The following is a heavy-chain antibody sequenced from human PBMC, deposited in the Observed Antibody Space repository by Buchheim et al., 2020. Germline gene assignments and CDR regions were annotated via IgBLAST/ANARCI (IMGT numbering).Heavy chain of an antibody. CDR1: GGSFSGHY. D-gene: IGHD2-8*01. CDR2: MSHRGSP. V-gene: IGHV4-34*01. CDR3: ARGGPLVRYHDYMDV. Sequence: QVQLHQWGAGLLKPSETLSLTCGVSGGSFSGHYSTWIRQSPGKGLEWIGDMSHRGSPNYNPSLKSRVTISLDTSKNPFSLELRSVTAADTAVYYCARGGPLVRYHDYMDVWGKGTT. J-gene: IGHJ6*03.